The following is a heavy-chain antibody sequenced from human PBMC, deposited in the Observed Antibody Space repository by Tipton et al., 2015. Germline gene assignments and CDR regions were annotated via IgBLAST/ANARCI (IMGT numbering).Heavy chain of an antibody. CDR3: VKGGDMSYDSSGYAAY. D-gene: IGHD3-22*01. J-gene: IGHJ4*02. V-gene: IGHV3-23*01. Sequence: SLRLSCAASGFSFSMYAMSWVRQAPGKGLEWVSGISGSGDSTYYADSVKGRFAISRDNSNNTLYLQMNSLRAEDTAVYYCVKGGDMSYDSSGYAAYWGQGTLVTVSS. CDR2: ISGSGDST. CDR1: GFSFSMYA.